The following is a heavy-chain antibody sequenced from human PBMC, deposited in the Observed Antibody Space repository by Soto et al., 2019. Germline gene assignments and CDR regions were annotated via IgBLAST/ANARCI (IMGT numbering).Heavy chain of an antibody. J-gene: IGHJ3*02. CDR1: GFTFSSYW. D-gene: IGHD5-12*01. Sequence: PGGSLRLSCSASGFTFSSYWMSWVRQAQGKGLEWVANIKQDGSEKYYVDSVKGRFTISRDNAKNPLYLQMNSLRAEDTAVYYCASSYSGYRKDAFDIWGQGTMVTVSS. CDR2: IKQDGSEK. CDR3: ASSYSGYRKDAFDI. V-gene: IGHV3-7*01.